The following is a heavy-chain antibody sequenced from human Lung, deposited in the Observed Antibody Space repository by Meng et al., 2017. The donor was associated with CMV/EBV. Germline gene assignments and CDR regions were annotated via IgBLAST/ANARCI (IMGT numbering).Heavy chain of an antibody. CDR1: GFTFSSYA. CDR3: AKDLMDSSGWYEYYYHGMDV. V-gene: IGHV3-23*03. J-gene: IGHJ6*02. Sequence: GEXXTISCAASGFTFSSYAMSWVRQAPGKGLEWVSLIYSGGTSTYYADSVKGRFTTSRDNSKNTLYLQMNSLRAEDTAVYYCAKDLMDSSGWYEYYYHGMDVWXQGTTVTVSS. D-gene: IGHD6-19*01. CDR2: IYSGGTST.